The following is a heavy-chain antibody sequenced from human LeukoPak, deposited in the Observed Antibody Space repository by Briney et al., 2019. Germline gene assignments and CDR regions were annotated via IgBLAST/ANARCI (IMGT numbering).Heavy chain of an antibody. D-gene: IGHD3-10*01. CDR3: AREKITMVRGVNMGLDY. V-gene: IGHV3-21*01. J-gene: IGHJ4*02. CDR2: ISSSSSYI. CDR1: GFTFSSYA. Sequence: GRSLRLSCAASGFTFSSYAMSWVSQAPGKGLEWVSSISSSSSYIYYADSVKGRFTISRDNAKNSLYLQMNSLRAEDMAVYYCAREKITMVRGVNMGLDYWGQGTLVTVSS.